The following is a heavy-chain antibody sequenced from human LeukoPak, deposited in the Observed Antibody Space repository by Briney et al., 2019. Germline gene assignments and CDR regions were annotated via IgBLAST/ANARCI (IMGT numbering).Heavy chain of an antibody. Sequence: GGSLRLPCAASGFTYNWYWMGWVRQAPGKGPEWVANIGKDGSAKNYLDSVKGRFTISRDNAKNSLYLQMNSLRAEDTAVYYCVRDRDYYAIDYWGQGTLVTVSS. D-gene: IGHD3-22*01. V-gene: IGHV3-7*01. CDR3: VRDRDYYAIDY. J-gene: IGHJ4*02. CDR2: IGKDGSAK. CDR1: GFTYNWYW.